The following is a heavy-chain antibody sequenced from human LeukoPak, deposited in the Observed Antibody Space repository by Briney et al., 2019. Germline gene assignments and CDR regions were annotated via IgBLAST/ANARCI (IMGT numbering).Heavy chain of an antibody. D-gene: IGHD3-22*01. Sequence: SETLSLTCTVSGGSISSSSYYWGWIRQPPGKGLEWIGYIYYSGSTNYNPSLKSRVTISVDTSKNQFSLKLSSVTAADTAVYYCARAHYDSSGYWFDSWGQGTLVTVSS. J-gene: IGHJ5*01. CDR2: IYYSGST. V-gene: IGHV4-61*05. CDR3: ARAHYDSSGYWFDS. CDR1: GGSISSSSYY.